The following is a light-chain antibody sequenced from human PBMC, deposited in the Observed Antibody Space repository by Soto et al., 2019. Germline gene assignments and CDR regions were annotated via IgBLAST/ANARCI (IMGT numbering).Light chain of an antibody. CDR2: DNN. CDR3: AVWDDSQNGFFA. Sequence: QSVLTQPPSASGAPGQRVTISSSGSRSNIGSNAVSWYQQLPGKAPKLLISDNNQRPSGVPDRFSASKSGTSASLAISGLQSEDEADYYCAVWDDSQNGFFAFGTGTKVTVL. V-gene: IGLV1-44*01. J-gene: IGLJ1*01. CDR1: RSNIGSNA.